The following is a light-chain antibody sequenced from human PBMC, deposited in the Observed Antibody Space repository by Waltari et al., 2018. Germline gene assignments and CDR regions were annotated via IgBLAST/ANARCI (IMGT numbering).Light chain of an antibody. CDR3: CSYGGTSLL. V-gene: IGLV2-23*01. Sequence: QSALTQPASVSGSPGQSITISCAGSSRDVGRYNLVSWYQQSPGKAPKLIIYEDNQRPSGVSHRLSGAKSGNTASLTISGRQAEDEGTYYCCSYGGTSLLFGAGTELTVL. CDR1: SRDVGRYNL. CDR2: EDN. J-gene: IGLJ3*02.